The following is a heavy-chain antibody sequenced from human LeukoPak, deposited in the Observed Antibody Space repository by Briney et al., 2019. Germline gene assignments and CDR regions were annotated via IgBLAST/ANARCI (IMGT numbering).Heavy chain of an antibody. D-gene: IGHD6-13*01. Sequence: SQTLSLTCTVSGGSISSGGYYWSWIRQHPGKGLEWIGYIYYSGSTYYNPPLKSRVTISVDTSKNQFSLKLSSVTAADTAVYYCARVSSSWYWVSDYWGQGTLVTVSS. CDR2: IYYSGST. CDR1: GGSISSGGYY. J-gene: IGHJ4*02. CDR3: ARVSSSWYWVSDY. V-gene: IGHV4-31*03.